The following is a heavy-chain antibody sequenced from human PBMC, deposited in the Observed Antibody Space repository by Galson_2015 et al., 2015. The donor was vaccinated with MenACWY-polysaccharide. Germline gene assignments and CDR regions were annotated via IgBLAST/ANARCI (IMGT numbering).Heavy chain of an antibody. Sequence: SLRLSCAASGFTLSDYSINWVRQAPGKGLEWLSYISSRSDTIYYADSVKGRFTISRDNAKNSLYLQMSSLRAEDTAMYYCARDQYGSGNYYMPYYYYGMDVWGQGTLVTVS. V-gene: IGHV3-48*01. J-gene: IGHJ6*02. CDR1: GFTLSDYS. D-gene: IGHD3-10*01. CDR2: ISSRSDTI. CDR3: ARDQYGSGNYYMPYYYYGMDV.